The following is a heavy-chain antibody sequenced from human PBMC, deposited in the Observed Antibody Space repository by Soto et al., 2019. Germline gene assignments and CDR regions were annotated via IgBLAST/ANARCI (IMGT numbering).Heavy chain of an antibody. CDR1: GGSVNGYY. CDR3: ATRITVFGLLIPPFDP. Sequence: SETLSLTCAVYGGSVNGYYWNWIRQPPGKGLEWIGEINHTGGTHYNPSHKSRVTMSVDTSKNQFSLRLSSVTAADTAIYYCATRITVFGLLIPPFDPWGQGTQVTVSS. J-gene: IGHJ5*02. D-gene: IGHD3-3*01. CDR2: INHTGGT. V-gene: IGHV4-34*01.